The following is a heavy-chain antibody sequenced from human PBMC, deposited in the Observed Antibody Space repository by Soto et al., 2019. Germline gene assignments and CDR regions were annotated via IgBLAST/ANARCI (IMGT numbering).Heavy chain of an antibody. CDR2: IWYDGTNK. D-gene: IGHD4-17*01. J-gene: IGHJ4*02. CDR1: GFTFSDYG. Sequence: PGGSLRLSCAASGFTFSDYGMHWVRQAPGRGLEWVAVIWYDGTNKYYADSVKGRFTISRDNSKNTLYLQMNSLRAEDTAVYYCARDLTTVGYFDYWGQGTLVTVSS. V-gene: IGHV3-30*19. CDR3: ARDLTTVGYFDY.